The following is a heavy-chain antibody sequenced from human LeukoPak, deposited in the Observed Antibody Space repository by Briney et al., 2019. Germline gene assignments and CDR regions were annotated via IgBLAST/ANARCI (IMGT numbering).Heavy chain of an antibody. V-gene: IGHV4-39*07. CDR3: ARVTIAVAGTVDY. CDR1: GGSISSSSYY. Sequence: PSETLSLTCTVSGGSISSSSYYWGWIRQPPGKGLEWIGSIYYSGSTYYNPSLKSRVTISVDTSKNQFSLKLSSVTAADTAVYYCARVTIAVAGTVDYWGQGTLVTVSS. D-gene: IGHD6-19*01. CDR2: IYYSGST. J-gene: IGHJ4*02.